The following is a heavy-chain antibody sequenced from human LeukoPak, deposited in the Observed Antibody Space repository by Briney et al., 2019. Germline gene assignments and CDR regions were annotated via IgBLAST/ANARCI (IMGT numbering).Heavy chain of an antibody. CDR1: GYTFTTYA. CDR3: ARAGDDSGSYYSDY. CDR2: IIPIFGTA. Sequence: SVKVSCKASGYTFTTYAMHWVRQAPGQGLEWMGGIIPIFGTANYAQKFQGRVTITADESTSTAYMELSSLRSGDTAVYYCARAGDDSGSYYSDYWGQGTLVTVSS. D-gene: IGHD1-26*01. J-gene: IGHJ4*02. V-gene: IGHV1-69*13.